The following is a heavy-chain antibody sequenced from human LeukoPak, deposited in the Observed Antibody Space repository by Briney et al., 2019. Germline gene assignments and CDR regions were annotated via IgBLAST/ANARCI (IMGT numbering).Heavy chain of an antibody. CDR1: GGSISSYY. Sequence: SETLSLTCTVSGGSISSYYWSWIRQPPGKGLEWIGYIYYSGSTNYNPSLKSRVTISVDTSKNQFSLKLSSVTAADTAVYYCARGRYYDFWSGARGQTYFDYWGQGTLVTVS. CDR3: ARGRYYDFWSGARGQTYFDY. CDR2: IYYSGST. D-gene: IGHD3-3*01. J-gene: IGHJ4*02. V-gene: IGHV4-59*01.